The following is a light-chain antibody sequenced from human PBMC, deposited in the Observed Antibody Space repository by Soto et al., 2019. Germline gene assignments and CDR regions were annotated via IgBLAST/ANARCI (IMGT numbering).Light chain of an antibody. J-gene: IGKJ5*01. CDR2: AAS. V-gene: IGKV1-39*01. CDR1: QSISSH. CDR3: QQAHRFPIT. Sequence: DIRLTQSPPSLSASVGDRLTITCRASQSISSHVNWYQQKPGKAPKLLIYAASSLASGVPSRCSGSGSGTTFTLTISSLQTEDFATYYCQQAHRFPITFGQGTRLEIK.